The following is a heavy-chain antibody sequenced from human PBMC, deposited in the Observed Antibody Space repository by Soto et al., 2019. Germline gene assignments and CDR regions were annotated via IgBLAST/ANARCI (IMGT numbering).Heavy chain of an antibody. CDR1: GFTFSSYR. J-gene: IGHJ3*02. CDR3: ARDLRGSTYRVFDI. D-gene: IGHD3-10*01. Sequence: GGSLRLSCAASGFTFSSYRMNWVHQAPGKGLEWVSYISSSSSTIYYADSVKGRFTISRDNAKNSLYLQMNSLRAEDTAVFYCARDLRGSTYRVFDIWGQGTMVLVSS. V-gene: IGHV3-48*01. CDR2: ISSSSSTI.